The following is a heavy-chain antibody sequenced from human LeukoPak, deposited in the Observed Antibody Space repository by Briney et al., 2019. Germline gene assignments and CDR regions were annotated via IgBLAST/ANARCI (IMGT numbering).Heavy chain of an antibody. CDR2: FNPENGNT. D-gene: IGHD6-13*01. CDR1: GHSFVGYG. Sequence: ASVKVSCKASGHSFVGYGITWVRQAPGQGLEWMGWFNPENGNTNYAQKVQGRVTMTADTSTNTSYMELRSLRSDDTAVYYCAREHSSSWDQFDYWGQGTLVTVSS. CDR3: AREHSSSWDQFDY. J-gene: IGHJ4*02. V-gene: IGHV1-18*01.